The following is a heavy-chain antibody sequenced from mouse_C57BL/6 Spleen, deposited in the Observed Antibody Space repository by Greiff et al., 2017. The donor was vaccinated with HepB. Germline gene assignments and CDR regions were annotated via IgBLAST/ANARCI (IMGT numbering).Heavy chain of an antibody. CDR2: IDPETGGT. V-gene: IGHV1-15*01. CDR3: GYGSSPAWFAY. Sequence: QVQLQQSGAELVRPGASVTLSCKASGYTFTDYAMPWVKQTPVHGLEWIGAIDPETGGTAYNQKFKGKAILTADKSSSTAYMELRSLTSEDSAVYYCGYGSSPAWFAYWGQGTLVTVSA. CDR1: GYTFTDYA. J-gene: IGHJ3*01. D-gene: IGHD1-1*01.